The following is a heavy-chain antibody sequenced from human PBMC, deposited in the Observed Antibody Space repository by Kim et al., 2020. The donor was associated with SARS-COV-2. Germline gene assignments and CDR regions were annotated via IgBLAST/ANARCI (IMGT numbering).Heavy chain of an antibody. CDR2: INHSGST. CDR1: GGSFSGYY. CDR3: ARVGIVAPPFFGY. V-gene: IGHV4-34*01. J-gene: IGHJ4*02. Sequence: SQTLSLTCAVYGGSFSGYYWSWIRQPPGKGLEWIGEINHSGSTNYNPSLKSRVTISVDTSKNQFSLKLSSVTAADTAVYYCARVGIVAPPFFGYWGQGTLVTVSS. D-gene: IGHD5-12*01.